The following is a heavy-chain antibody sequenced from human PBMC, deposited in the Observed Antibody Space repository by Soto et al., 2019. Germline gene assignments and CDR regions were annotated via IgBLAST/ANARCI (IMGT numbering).Heavy chain of an antibody. J-gene: IGHJ4*02. V-gene: IGHV1-8*01. D-gene: IGHD6-19*01. Sequence: QVQLVQSGAEVKKPGASVKVSCKASGYTFTSYDINWVRQATGQGLEWMGWMNPNSGNTGYAETFQGRATMTRDNTISTAYMEVSSLRSEDTAVYYSAREYSSGWSKYWGQGTLVTVSS. CDR2: MNPNSGNT. CDR1: GYTFTSYD. CDR3: AREYSSGWSKY.